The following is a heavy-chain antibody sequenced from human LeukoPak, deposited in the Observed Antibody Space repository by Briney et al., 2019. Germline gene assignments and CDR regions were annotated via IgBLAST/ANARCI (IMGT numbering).Heavy chain of an antibody. CDR1: GGSINSYY. Sequence: SETLSLTCTVSGGSINSYYWSWIRQPPGKGLEWIGYIYYSGSTNYNPSLKSRVTISVDTSKNQFSLKLSSVTAADTAVYYCAREYPMITFGGVIVVFDYWGQGTLVTVSS. J-gene: IGHJ4*02. CDR2: IYYSGST. V-gene: IGHV4-59*12. D-gene: IGHD3-16*02. CDR3: AREYPMITFGGVIVVFDY.